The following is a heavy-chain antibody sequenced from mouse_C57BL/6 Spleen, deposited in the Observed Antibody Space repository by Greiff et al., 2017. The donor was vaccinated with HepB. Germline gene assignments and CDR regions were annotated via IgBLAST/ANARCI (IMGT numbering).Heavy chain of an antibody. J-gene: IGHJ4*01. CDR3: ARRGCYYGNYGDYAMDY. CDR2: IDPSDSET. CDR1: GYTFTSYW. D-gene: IGHD2-1*01. V-gene: IGHV1-52*01. Sequence: QVQLQQPGAELVRPGSSVKLSCKASGYTFTSYWMHWVKQRPIQGLEWIGNIDPSDSETHYNQKFKDKATLTVDKSSSTAYMQLSSLTSEDSAVYYCARRGCYYGNYGDYAMDYWGQGTSVTVSS.